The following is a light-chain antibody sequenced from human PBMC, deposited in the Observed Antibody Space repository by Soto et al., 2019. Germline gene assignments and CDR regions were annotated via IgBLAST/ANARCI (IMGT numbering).Light chain of an antibody. V-gene: IGLV1-40*01. Sequence: QSVLTQPPSVSGAPGERVTISCTGSSSDIGAGYRVRWYQQVPGTAPKLLIYDNTNRPSGVSVRFSGSKSGTSASLAISGLQAEDEADYYCISYIPSTTTHWVFGGGTKVTVL. CDR1: SSDIGAGYR. J-gene: IGLJ3*02. CDR3: ISYIPSTTTHWV. CDR2: DNT.